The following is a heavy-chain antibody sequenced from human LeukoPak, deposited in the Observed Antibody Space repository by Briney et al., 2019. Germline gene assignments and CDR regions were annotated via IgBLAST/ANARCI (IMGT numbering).Heavy chain of an antibody. CDR3: ARDGGEAAGVQH. J-gene: IGHJ1*01. CDR2: INPNSGGT. V-gene: IGHV1-2*02. Sequence: ASVKVSCKASGYTFTGYYMHWVRQAPGQGLEWMGWINPNSGGTNYAQKFQGRVTITADKSTSTAYMELSSLRSEDTAVYYCARDGGEAAGVQHWGQGTLVTVSS. D-gene: IGHD6-13*01. CDR1: GYTFTGYY.